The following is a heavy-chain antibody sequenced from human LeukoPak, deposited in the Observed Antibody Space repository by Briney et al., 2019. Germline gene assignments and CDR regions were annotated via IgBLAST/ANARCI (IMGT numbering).Heavy chain of an antibody. Sequence: SETLSLTCTVSGGSISSHYWSWIRQPSGKGLEWIGYIYHSGSTNYNPSLKSRVTISVDTSKNQFSLKLSSVTAADTAVYYCARYSSSLKQLDYWGQGTLVTVSS. D-gene: IGHD6-6*01. CDR1: GGSISSHY. CDR3: ARYSSSLKQLDY. J-gene: IGHJ4*02. V-gene: IGHV4-59*11. CDR2: IYHSGST.